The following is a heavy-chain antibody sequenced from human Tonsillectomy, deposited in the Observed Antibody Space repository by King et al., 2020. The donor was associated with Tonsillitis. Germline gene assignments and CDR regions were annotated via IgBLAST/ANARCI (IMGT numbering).Heavy chain of an antibody. CDR1: GFTFSSYG. CDR3: AKDXDSGXYEPLXH. J-gene: IGHJ5*02. D-gene: IGHD4-17*01. CDR2: ISYDGSNK. V-gene: IGHV3-30*02. Sequence: QLVQSGGGVVQSGGSLRLSCAASGFTFSSYGMHWVRQAPGKGLQWVAYISYDGSNKYYADAVKGRFTISRDISKNTVYLQMSSLRVEDTAVYYCAKDXDSGXYEPLXHWGXGTLVTVS.